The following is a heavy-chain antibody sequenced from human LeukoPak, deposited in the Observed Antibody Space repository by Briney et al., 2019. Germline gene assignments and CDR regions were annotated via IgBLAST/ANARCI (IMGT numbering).Heavy chain of an antibody. V-gene: IGHV3-48*03. Sequence: GGTLRLSCVASGFTFSGYEMNWVRPAPGKGVEWVSYISNSGSTIYYADSVKGRFTISRDNAKNSLYLQMNSPRAEDTAVYYCAELGITMIGGVWGKGTTVTISS. CDR1: GFTFSGYE. J-gene: IGHJ6*04. CDR2: ISNSGSTI. D-gene: IGHD3-10*02. CDR3: AELGITMIGGV.